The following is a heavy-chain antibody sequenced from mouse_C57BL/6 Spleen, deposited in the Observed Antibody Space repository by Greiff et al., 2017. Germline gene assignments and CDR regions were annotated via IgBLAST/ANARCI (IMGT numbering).Heavy chain of an antibody. V-gene: IGHV5-6*01. J-gene: IGHJ2*01. CDR3: ARQGYYGTSYYFDY. CDR1: GFTFSSYG. D-gene: IGHD1-1*01. Sequence: EVKLMESGGDLVKPGGSLKLSCAASGFTFSSYGMSWVRQTPDKRLEWVATISSGGSYTYYPDSVKGRFTISRDNAKNTLYLQMSSLKSEDTAMYYGARQGYYGTSYYFDYWGQGTTLTVSS. CDR2: ISSGGSYT.